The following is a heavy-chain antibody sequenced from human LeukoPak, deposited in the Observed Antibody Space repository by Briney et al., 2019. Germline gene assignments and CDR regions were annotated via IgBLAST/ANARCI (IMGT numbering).Heavy chain of an antibody. J-gene: IGHJ3*02. CDR1: GGSISSGGYS. D-gene: IGHD3-3*02. CDR3: ARGGRARPPHSINDAFDI. CDR2: INHSGST. V-gene: IGHV4-30-2*01. Sequence: PSQTLPLTCAVSGGSISSGGYSWSWIRQPPGKGLEWIGEINHSGSTNYNPSLKSRVTISVDTSKNQFSLKLSSVTAADTAVYYCARGGRARPPHSINDAFDIWGQGTMVTVSS.